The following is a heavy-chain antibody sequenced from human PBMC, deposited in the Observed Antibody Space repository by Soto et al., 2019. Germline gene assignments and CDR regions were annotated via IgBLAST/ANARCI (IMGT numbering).Heavy chain of an antibody. CDR1: GGSVNTGNYY. CDR2: IYYSGTT. Sequence: QVQLQESGPGLVKPSQALSLTCNVSGGSVNTGNYYWSWIRQSPGKGLEWIGDIYYSGTTYYNPSLKSRILLSMDTSPNQFSMELTAVTAADTAVYFCVRQHWPRVWLDTWGQGTLVTVSS. CDR3: VRQHWPRVWLDT. J-gene: IGHJ5*02. V-gene: IGHV4-30-4*01.